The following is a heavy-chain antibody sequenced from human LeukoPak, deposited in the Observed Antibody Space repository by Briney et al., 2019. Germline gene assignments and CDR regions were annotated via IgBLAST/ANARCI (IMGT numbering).Heavy chain of an antibody. CDR2: TSAYNGNT. CDR3: ARVYQGEVALDY. CDR1: GYTFTSYG. V-gene: IGHV1-18*01. J-gene: IGHJ4*02. D-gene: IGHD2-15*01. Sequence: GESLKISCKASGYTFTSYGISWVRQAPGQGLEWMGWTSAYNGNTNYAQKPQGRVTMTTDTSTSTAYMELRSLRSDDTAVYYCARVYQGEVALDYWGQGTLVTVSS.